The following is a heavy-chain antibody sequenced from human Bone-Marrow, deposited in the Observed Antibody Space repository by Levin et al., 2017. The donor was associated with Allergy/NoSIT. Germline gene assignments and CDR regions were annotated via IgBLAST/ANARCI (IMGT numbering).Heavy chain of an antibody. CDR2: IYTTGST. CDR1: GGSISSGRYY. V-gene: IGHV4-61*02. Sequence: ASETLSLTYSVSGGSISSGRYYFTWVRQSAGKGLEWIGRIYTTGSTNYNPSLESRVTISRDTFKKEVYLTLSSVTAADTAVYYCARDRLASLYYYSMDVWGRGTTVIVSS. CDR3: ARDRLASLYYYSMDV. J-gene: IGHJ6*03.